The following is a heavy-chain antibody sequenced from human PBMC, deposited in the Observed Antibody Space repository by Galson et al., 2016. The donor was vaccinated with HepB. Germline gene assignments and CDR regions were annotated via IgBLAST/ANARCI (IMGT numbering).Heavy chain of an antibody. CDR2: ICGSGACT. V-gene: IGHV3-53*01. D-gene: IGHD6-19*01. CDR3: ARVNIPVAGSDY. J-gene: IGHJ4*02. Sequence: SLRLSCAASGFTVSSNYMNWVRQAPGKGLEWVSVICGSGACTYYADSVKGRFTISRDNSRNTVDLQMNSLRAEDTAVYYCARVNIPVAGSDYWGQGTLVTVST. CDR1: GFTVSSNY.